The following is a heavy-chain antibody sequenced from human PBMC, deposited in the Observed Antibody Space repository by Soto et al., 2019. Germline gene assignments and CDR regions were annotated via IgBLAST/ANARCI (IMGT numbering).Heavy chain of an antibody. J-gene: IGHJ4*02. V-gene: IGHV1-18*01. Sequence: QVQLVQSGAEVKKPGASVKVSCKASGYTFSSYFISWVRQAPGQGLEWMGWISAYNGNTNYAQNLQGRVTMTTDTSTSTASMELRSLRSDATAVYFCASDLPPVDYWGQGTLVTVSS. CDR1: GYTFSSYF. CDR3: ASDLPPVDY. CDR2: ISAYNGNT.